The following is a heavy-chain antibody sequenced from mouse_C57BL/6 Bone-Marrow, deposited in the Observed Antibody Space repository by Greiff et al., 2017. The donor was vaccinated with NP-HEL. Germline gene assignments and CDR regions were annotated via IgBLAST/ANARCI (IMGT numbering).Heavy chain of an antibody. CDR2: IRLKSDNYAT. D-gene: IGHD1-1*01. Sequence: EVMLVESGGGLVQPGGSMKLSCVASGFTFSNYWMNWVRQSPEKGLEWVAQIRLKSDNYATLYAESVKGRFTISRDDSKSSVYLQMNNLRAEDTGIYYCQRDYGSSHFDYWGQGTTLTVSS. J-gene: IGHJ2*01. V-gene: IGHV6-3*01. CDR1: GFTFSNYW. CDR3: QRDYGSSHFDY.